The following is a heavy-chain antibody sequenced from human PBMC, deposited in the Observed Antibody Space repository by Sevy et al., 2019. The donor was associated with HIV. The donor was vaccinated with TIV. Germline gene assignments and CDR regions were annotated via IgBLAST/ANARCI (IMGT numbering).Heavy chain of an antibody. J-gene: IGHJ3*02. CDR3: ARANLDSSGSYDAFDI. V-gene: IGHV3-21*01. D-gene: IGHD3-22*01. CDR1: GFPFSRYT. CDR2: FGTSSSYI. Sequence: GGSLRLSCAACGFPFSRYTMKRVRQAPGKGLEWVSSFGTSSSYIYYADSVRGRFTISRDNAKNSLYLQMNSLRAEDMAVYYCARANLDSSGSYDAFDIWGHGTMVTVSS.